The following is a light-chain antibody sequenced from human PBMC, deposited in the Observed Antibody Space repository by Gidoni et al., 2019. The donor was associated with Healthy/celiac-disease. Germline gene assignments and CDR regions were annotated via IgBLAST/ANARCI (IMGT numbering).Light chain of an antibody. CDR3: QSYDISLSGYV. CDR2: GNS. CDR1: SSNIGAGYD. V-gene: IGLV1-40*01. Sequence: QSVLTQPPSVSGAPGQRVTISCTGSSSNIGAGYDVHWYQQLPGTAPKLLIYGNSTRPSGVPDRFSGSKSGTSASLAITVLQAEDEADYYCQSYDISLSGYVFGTVTKVTVL. J-gene: IGLJ1*01.